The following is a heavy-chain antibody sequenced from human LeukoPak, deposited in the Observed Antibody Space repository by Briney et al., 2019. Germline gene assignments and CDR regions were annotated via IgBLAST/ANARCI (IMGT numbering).Heavy chain of an antibody. V-gene: IGHV1-8*03. CDR2: MNPNSGNT. D-gene: IGHD3-10*01. CDR1: GYTFTSYD. Sequence: ASVKVSCKASGYTFTSYDINWVRQATGQGLEWMGWMNPNSGNTGYAQKFQGRVTITRNTSIRTAYMELSSLRSEDTAVYYCARERFGSIGLWYWGQGTLVTVSS. J-gene: IGHJ4*02. CDR3: ARERFGSIGLWY.